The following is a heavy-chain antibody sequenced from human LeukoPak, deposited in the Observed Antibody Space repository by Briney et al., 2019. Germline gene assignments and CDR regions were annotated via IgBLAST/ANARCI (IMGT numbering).Heavy chain of an antibody. CDR2: ISYDGSNK. CDR1: GFTFSSYA. J-gene: IGHJ4*02. CDR3: AKETTVTVPQDY. Sequence: PGRSLRLSCAASGFTFSSYAMHWVRQAPGRGLEWVAVISYDGSNKYYADSVKGRFTISRDNSKNTLYLQMNSLRAEDTAVYYCAKETTVTVPQDYWGQGTLVTVSS. D-gene: IGHD4-17*01. V-gene: IGHV3-30*04.